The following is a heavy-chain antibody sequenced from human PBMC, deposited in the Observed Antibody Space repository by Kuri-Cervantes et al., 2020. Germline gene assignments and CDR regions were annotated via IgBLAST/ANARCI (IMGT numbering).Heavy chain of an antibody. CDR1: GYTFTSYD. V-gene: IGHV7-4-1*02. Sequence: ASVKVSCKASGYTFTSYDINWVRQATGQGLEWMGWINTNTGNPTYAQGFTGRFVFSLDTPVSTAYLQISSLKAEDTAVYYCALVRVAGSDYWGQGTLVTVSS. J-gene: IGHJ4*02. CDR3: ALVRVAGSDY. D-gene: IGHD6-19*01. CDR2: INTNTGNP.